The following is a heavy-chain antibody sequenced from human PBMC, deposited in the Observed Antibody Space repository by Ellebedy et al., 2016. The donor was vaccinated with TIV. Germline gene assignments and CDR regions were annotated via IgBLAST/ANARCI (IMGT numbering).Heavy chain of an antibody. J-gene: IGHJ5*02. V-gene: IGHV4-4*01. CDR3: ARPVSILAADWFDP. CDR2: VHHRGTT. D-gene: IGHD6-13*01. CDR1: GGSITDTEW. Sequence: MPGGSLRLSCAVSGGSITDTEWWRWVRQSPGMGLEWIGEVHHRGTTNYNPSLKSRVTISVDTSKNHFSLKLNSVSAADTAVYFCARPVSILAADWFDPWGQGTLVTVS.